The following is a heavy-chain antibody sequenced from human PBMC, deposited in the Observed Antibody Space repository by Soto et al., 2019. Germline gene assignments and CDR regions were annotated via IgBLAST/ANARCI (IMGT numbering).Heavy chain of an antibody. CDR3: ARRWVDYFDY. V-gene: IGHV4-59*08. CDR1: GGSISSYY. Sequence: PSETLSLTCTVSGGSISSYYWSWIRQPPGKGLEWIGYIYYSGSTNYNPSLKSRVTISVDTSKNQFSLKLSSVTAADTAVYYCARRWVDYFDYWGQGTLVTVSS. J-gene: IGHJ4*02. CDR2: IYYSGST.